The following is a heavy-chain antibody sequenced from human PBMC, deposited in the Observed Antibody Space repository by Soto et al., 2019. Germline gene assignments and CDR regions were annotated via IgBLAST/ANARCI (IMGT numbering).Heavy chain of an antibody. CDR3: AKVVGTGMVDDNYAMDV. D-gene: IGHD5-18*01. CDR2: ISGSGDST. CDR1: GFTFTTFA. V-gene: IGHV3-23*01. Sequence: EVQLLESGGGLVQPGGSLRLSCAVSGFTFTTFAMSWVRQAPGKGLEWVSAISGSGDSTFYADSVKGRFTISRDNSKTTLYLQMNSLRADDTADYYCAKVVGTGMVDDNYAMDVWGQGTTVTVSS. J-gene: IGHJ6*02.